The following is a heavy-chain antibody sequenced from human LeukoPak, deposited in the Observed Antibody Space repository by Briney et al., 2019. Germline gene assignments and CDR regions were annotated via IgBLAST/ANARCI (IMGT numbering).Heavy chain of an antibody. CDR3: ARDLRGEGSGSWYY. D-gene: IGHD3-10*01. CDR2: IYYSGST. Sequence: SETLSFTCTVSGGSISSSSYYWGWIRQPPGKGLEWIGSIYYSGSTYYNPSLKSRVTISVDTSKNQFSLKLSSVTAADTAVYYCARDLRGEGSGSWYYWGQGTLVTVSS. CDR1: GGSISSSSYY. J-gene: IGHJ4*02. V-gene: IGHV4-39*07.